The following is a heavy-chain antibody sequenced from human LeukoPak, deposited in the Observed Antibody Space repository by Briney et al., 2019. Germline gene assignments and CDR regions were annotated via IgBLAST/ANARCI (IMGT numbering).Heavy chain of an antibody. CDR1: GFTFDDYT. D-gene: IGHD3-22*01. Sequence: GGSLRLSCAASGFTFDDYTMHWVRQAPEKGLEWVSLISWDGGSTYYADSVKGRFTISRDNSKNSLYLQMNSLRTEDTALYYCAKGGHYDSSGCVDYWGQGTLVTVSS. CDR3: AKGGHYDSSGCVDY. V-gene: IGHV3-43*01. CDR2: ISWDGGST. J-gene: IGHJ4*02.